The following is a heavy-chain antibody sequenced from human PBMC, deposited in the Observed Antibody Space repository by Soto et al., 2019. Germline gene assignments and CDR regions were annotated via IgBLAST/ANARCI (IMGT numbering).Heavy chain of an antibody. D-gene: IGHD6-13*01. V-gene: IGHV4-34*01. J-gene: IGHJ4*02. CDR1: GGSFSGYY. CDR3: ARRRSSSWYTKTFDY. CDR2: INHSGST. Sequence: SETLSLTCAVYGGSFSGYYWSWIRQPPGKGLEWIGEINHSGSTNYNPSLKSRVTISVDTSKNQFSLKLSSVTAADTAVYYCARRRSSSWYTKTFDYWGQGTLVTVSS.